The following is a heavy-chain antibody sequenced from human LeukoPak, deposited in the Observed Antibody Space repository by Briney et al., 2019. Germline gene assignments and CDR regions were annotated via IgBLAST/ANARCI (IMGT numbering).Heavy chain of an antibody. D-gene: IGHD6-19*01. J-gene: IGHJ6*02. Sequence: SETLSLTCTVSGGSISSYYWSWIRQPPGKGLEWIGYIYYSGSTNYNPSLKSRVTISVDTSKNQFSLKLSSVTAADTAVYYCARHSDPGYSSGWYVGYYYYYGMDVWGQGTTVTVSS. V-gene: IGHV4-59*08. CDR3: ARHSDPGYSSGWYVGYYYYYGMDV. CDR1: GGSISSYY. CDR2: IYYSGST.